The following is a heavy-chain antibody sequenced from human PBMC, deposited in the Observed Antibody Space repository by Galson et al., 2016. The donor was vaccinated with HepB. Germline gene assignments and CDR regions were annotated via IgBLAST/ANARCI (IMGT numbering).Heavy chain of an antibody. J-gene: IGHJ1*01. Sequence: SLRLSCAASGFTFNRYWMSWVRQAPGKGLEWVANIKEDGSEKHYVDSVKGRFIISRDNAKNSLYLQMNSLRAEDTAVYYCARDRYCSIWGQGTLITVSS. D-gene: IGHD2-2*01. CDR2: IKEDGSEK. CDR3: ARDRYCSI. CDR1: GFTFNRYW. V-gene: IGHV3-7*04.